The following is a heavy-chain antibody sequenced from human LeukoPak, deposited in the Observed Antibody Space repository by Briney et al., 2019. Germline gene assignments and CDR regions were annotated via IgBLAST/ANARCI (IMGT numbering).Heavy chain of an antibody. Sequence: GSLRLSCAASGFTFSDYYMSWIRQAPGKGLEWVSYISSSGSTIYYADSVKGRFTISRDNAKNSLYLQMNSLRAEDTAVYYCARVLSAGPSIWAAAGIHGMDVWGQGTTVTVSS. V-gene: IGHV3-11*04. CDR2: ISSSGSTI. D-gene: IGHD6-13*01. J-gene: IGHJ6*02. CDR3: ARVLSAGPSIWAAAGIHGMDV. CDR1: GFTFSDYY.